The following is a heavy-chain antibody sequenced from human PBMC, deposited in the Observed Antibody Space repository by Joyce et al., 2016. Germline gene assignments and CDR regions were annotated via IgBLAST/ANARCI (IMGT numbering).Heavy chain of an antibody. J-gene: IGHJ1*01. Sequence: QVQLQEWGAGLLKPSETLSLTCAVYGGSLSGYYWSWIRQAPGMGLEWIGEVNDRGRTNYNTSLKSRATTAMDTSKNQFSQRLTTVTAAETAVYVCARARRGIILARGEMGEYLQHWGRGTVVIVSS. D-gene: IGHD3-10*01. CDR3: ARARRGIILARGEMGEYLQH. CDR2: VNDRGRT. CDR1: GGSLSGYY. V-gene: IGHV4-34*01.